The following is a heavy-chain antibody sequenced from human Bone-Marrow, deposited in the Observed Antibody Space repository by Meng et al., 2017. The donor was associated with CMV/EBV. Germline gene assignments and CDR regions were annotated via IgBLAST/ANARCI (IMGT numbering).Heavy chain of an antibody. CDR3: ARAIVGATLDAFDI. Sequence: GGSLRLSCAASGFTFSSYAMSWVRQAPGKGLVWVSRINSDGSSTSYADSVKGRFTISRDNAKNTLYLQMNSLRAEDTAVYYCARAIVGATLDAFDIWGQGTMVTVSS. CDR1: GFTFSSYA. J-gene: IGHJ3*02. D-gene: IGHD1-26*01. V-gene: IGHV3-74*01. CDR2: INSDGSST.